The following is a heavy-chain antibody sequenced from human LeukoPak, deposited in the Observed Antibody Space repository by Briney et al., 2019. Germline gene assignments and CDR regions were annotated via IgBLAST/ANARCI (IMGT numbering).Heavy chain of an antibody. D-gene: IGHD5-18*01. CDR3: TTETSTGEVDTALVFWDY. Sequence: RTGGSLRLSCAASGFTFSNAWMSWVRQAPGKGLEWVGRIKSKTDGGTTDYAAPVKGRFTISRDDSKNTLYLQMNSLKTEDTAVYYCTTETSTGEVDTALVFWDYWGQGTLVTVSS. CDR1: GFTFSNAW. CDR2: IKSKTDGGTT. V-gene: IGHV3-15*01. J-gene: IGHJ4*02.